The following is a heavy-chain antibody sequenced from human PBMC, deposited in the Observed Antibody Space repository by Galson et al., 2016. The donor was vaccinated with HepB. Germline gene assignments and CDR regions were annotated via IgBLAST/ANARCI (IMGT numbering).Heavy chain of an antibody. CDR1: GYTFTSHG. Sequence: SVKVSCKASGYTFTSHGIHWVRQAPGQGLEWMGWINTGHGNTKYAQKFQDRVSISRDTSASTAHMELSSLGSEDTALYFCARDLLLWVDAPSLWGQGTLVTVSS. V-gene: IGHV1-3*04. CDR3: ARDLLLWVDAPSL. J-gene: IGHJ4*02. CDR2: INTGHGNT. D-gene: IGHD3-10*01.